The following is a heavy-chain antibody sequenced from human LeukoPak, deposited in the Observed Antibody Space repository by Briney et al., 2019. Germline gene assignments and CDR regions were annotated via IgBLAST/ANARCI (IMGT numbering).Heavy chain of an antibody. V-gene: IGHV3-23*01. CDR3: AKVRRCSGGSCDRYYFDY. J-gene: IGHJ4*02. D-gene: IGHD2-15*01. CDR1: GFTFSSYA. CDR2: ISGSGGST. Sequence: GGSLRLSCAGSGFTFSSYAMSWVRQAPGKGLEWVSAISGSGGSTYYADSVKGRFTISRDNSKNTLYLQMNSLRAEDTAVYYCAKVRRCSGGSCDRYYFDYWGQGTLVTVSS.